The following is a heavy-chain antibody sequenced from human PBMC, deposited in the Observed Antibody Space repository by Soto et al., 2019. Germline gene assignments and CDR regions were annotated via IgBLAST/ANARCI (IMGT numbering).Heavy chain of an antibody. J-gene: IGHJ5*02. V-gene: IGHV4-34*01. CDR3: ARRSLVGWFDP. Sequence: PSETLSLTCAVYGGSFSGYYGSWIRQPPGKGLEWIGEINHSGSTNYNPSLKSRVTISVDTSKNQFSLKLSSVTAADTAVYYCARRSLVGWFDPWGQGTLVTVSS. CDR2: INHSGST. D-gene: IGHD2-2*01. CDR1: GGSFSGYY.